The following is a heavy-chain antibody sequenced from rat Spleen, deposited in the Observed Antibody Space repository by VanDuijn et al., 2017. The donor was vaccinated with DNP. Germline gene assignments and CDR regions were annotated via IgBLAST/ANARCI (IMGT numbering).Heavy chain of an antibody. CDR1: GVRFSGYN. Sequence: EGQLKRSGGGLLQPGRAVKLSWAASGVRFSGYNMAWVRQAPKKGLEWVATIIYDGSRTYYRDSVKGRFTISRDNAKSSLYLQMNSLKSEDTATYYRAKNSGYYFDSWGQGVMVTVSS. J-gene: IGHJ2*01. CDR3: AKNSGYYFDS. D-gene: IGHD4-3*01. V-gene: IGHV5S10*01. CDR2: IIYDGSRT.